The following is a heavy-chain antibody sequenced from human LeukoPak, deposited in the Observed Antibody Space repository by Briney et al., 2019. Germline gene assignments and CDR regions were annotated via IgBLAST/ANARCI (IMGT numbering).Heavy chain of an antibody. D-gene: IGHD3-3*01. CDR2: IKSKTDGGTT. CDR3: TTGGDETYYDFWSGYYPY. Sequence: GGSLRLSCAAPGFTLSNAWMSWVRQAPGKGLEWVGRIKSKTDGGTTDYAAPVKGRFTISRDDSKNTLYLQMNSLKTEDTAVYYCTTGGDETYYDFWSGYYPYWGQETLVTVSS. J-gene: IGHJ4*02. CDR1: GFTLSNAW. V-gene: IGHV3-15*01.